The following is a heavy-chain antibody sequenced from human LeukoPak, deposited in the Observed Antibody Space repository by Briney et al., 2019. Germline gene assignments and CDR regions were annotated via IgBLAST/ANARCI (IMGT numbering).Heavy chain of an antibody. D-gene: IGHD6-13*01. CDR3: ARVLGIAAAGRADY. V-gene: IGHV1-69*04. CDR2: IIPILGIA. CDR1: GGTFSSYA. Sequence: SVKVSCKASGGTFSSYAISWVRQAPGQGLEWMGRIIPILGIANYAQKFQGRVTITADKSTSTAYMELSSLRSEDTAVYYCARVLGIAAAGRADYWGQGTLVTVSS. J-gene: IGHJ4*02.